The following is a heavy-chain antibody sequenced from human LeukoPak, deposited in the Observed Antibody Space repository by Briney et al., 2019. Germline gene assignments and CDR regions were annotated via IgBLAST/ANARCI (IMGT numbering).Heavy chain of an antibody. CDR1: GFTFSSYA. CDR3: AKVDGPWIQLWLFDY. D-gene: IGHD5-18*01. J-gene: IGHJ4*02. CDR2: FSGSGGST. Sequence: GGSLRLSCAASGFTFSSYAMSWVRQAPGKGLEWVSAFSGSGGSTYYADSVKGRFTISRDNSKNTLYLQMNSLRAEDTAVYYCAKVDGPWIQLWLFDYWGQGTLVTVSS. V-gene: IGHV3-23*01.